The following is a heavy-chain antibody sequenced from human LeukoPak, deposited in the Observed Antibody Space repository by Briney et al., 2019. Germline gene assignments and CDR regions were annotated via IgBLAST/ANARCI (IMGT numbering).Heavy chain of an antibody. V-gene: IGHV3-20*04. CDR3: ARDPLLYCSSTRCYDYYFDY. CDR2: INWNGGST. D-gene: IGHD2-2*01. CDR1: GFTLDDYG. J-gene: IGHJ4*02. Sequence: GGSLRLSCAASGFTLDDYGMSWVRQVPGKGLEWVSGINWNGGSTGYADSVMGRFTISRDNAKNSLYLQMNSLGAEDTALYYCARDPLLYCSSTRCYDYYFDYWGQGTLVTVSS.